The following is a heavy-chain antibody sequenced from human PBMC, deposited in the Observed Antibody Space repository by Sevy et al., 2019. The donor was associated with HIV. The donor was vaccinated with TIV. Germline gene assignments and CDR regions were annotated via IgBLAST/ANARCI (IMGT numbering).Heavy chain of an antibody. V-gene: IGHV3-21*01. CDR1: GFTFSSYS. CDR3: ARSRPDRGLISYPLDH. J-gene: IGHJ4*02. D-gene: IGHD2-15*01. Sequence: GGSLRLSCAASGFTFSSYSLNWVRQAPGKGLEWVSSISGTGSYIYYADPVKGRFTISRDNPKNSLFLQMNSLRAEDTAVYYCARSRPDRGLISYPLDHRGQGTLVTVSS. CDR2: ISGTGSYI.